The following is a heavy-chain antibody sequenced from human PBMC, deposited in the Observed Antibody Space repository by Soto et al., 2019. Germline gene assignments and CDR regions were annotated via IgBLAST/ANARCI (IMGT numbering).Heavy chain of an antibody. CDR1: GGSISSSSYY. CDR2: IYYSGST. CDR3: ARHEKVAVDY. D-gene: IGHD2-15*01. Sequence: QLQLQESGPGLVKPSETLSLTCTVSGGSISSSSYYWGWIRQPSGKGLEWIGSIYYSGSTYYNPSLKSRVTISVDTSKNQFSLKLSSVTAADTAVYYCARHEKVAVDYWGQGTLVTVSS. V-gene: IGHV4-39*01. J-gene: IGHJ4*02.